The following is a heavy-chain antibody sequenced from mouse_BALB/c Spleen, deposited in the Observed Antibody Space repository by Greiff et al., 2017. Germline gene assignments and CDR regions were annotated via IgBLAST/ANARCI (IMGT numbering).Heavy chain of an antibody. J-gene: IGHJ2*01. D-gene: IGHD1-1*01. CDR3: ARANYYGSSYSYFDY. CDR1: GFSLTSYG. Sequence: VQLVESGPGLVAPSQSLSITCTVSGFSLTSYGVHWVRQPPGKGLEWLGVIWAGGSTNYNSALMSRLSISKDNSKSQVFLKMNSLQTDDTAMYYCARANYYGSSYSYFDYWGQGTTLTVSS. V-gene: IGHV2-9*02. CDR2: IWAGGST.